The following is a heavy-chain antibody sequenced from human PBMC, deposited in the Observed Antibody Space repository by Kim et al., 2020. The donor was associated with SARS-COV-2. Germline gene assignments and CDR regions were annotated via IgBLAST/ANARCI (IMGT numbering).Heavy chain of an antibody. J-gene: IGHJ5*02. V-gene: IGHV4-59*01. Sequence: PPRKSRVTIPVDTSKNQFSLKRSSVTAADTAVYYCATSSSSWYGGSWFDPWGQGTLVTVSS. D-gene: IGHD6-13*01. CDR3: ATSSSSWYGGSWFDP.